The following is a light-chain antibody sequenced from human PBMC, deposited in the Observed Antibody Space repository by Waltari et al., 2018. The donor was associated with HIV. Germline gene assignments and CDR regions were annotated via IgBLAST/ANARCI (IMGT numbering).Light chain of an antibody. CDR1: SSDIGGYNS. Sequence: QSALTQPASVSGSPGQSITISCTGTSSDIGGYNSVSWYQQHPGKVPKRLIYEVFYGPAGFYNRSSGSKSGNTASLTISGLQAEDEADYYCSSRTSGTSFYVFGTGTRVTV. CDR2: EVF. V-gene: IGLV2-14*01. J-gene: IGLJ1*01. CDR3: SSRTSGTSFYV.